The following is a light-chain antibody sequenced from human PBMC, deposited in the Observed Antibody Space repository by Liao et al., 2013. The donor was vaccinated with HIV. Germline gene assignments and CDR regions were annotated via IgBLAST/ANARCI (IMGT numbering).Light chain of an antibody. J-gene: IGLJ3*02. V-gene: IGLV3-21*04. CDR1: NIGSKS. CDR3: QVWGTTSDHWV. CDR2: YDS. Sequence: SYVLTQTPSVSVAPGKTATVTCGGNNIGSKSVHWYQQKPGQAPVLVIYYDSDRPSGIPERFSGSNSGNTATLTISRVEAGDEADYFCQVWGTTSDHWVFGGGTKLTVL.